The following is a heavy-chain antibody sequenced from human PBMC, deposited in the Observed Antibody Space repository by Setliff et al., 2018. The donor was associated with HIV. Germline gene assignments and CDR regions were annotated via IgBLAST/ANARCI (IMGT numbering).Heavy chain of an antibody. CDR3: ARDPSSGPAY. CDR2: ISSSSSAI. CDR1: GFTFSSYG. Sequence: GGSLRLSCAAFGFTFSSYGINWVRQAPGKWLEWVSYISSSSSAIYYADSVKGRFTISRDNAKNSLYLKMNSLRAEDTAVYYCARDPSSGPAYWGQGTLVTVSS. J-gene: IGHJ4*02. D-gene: IGHD3-22*01. V-gene: IGHV3-48*01.